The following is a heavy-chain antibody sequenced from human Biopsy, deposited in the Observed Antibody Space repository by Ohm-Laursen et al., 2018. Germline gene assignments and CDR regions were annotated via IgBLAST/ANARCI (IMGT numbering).Heavy chain of an antibody. CDR3: ARFDNGFDK. D-gene: IGHD2-8*01. Sequence: ASVKVSCKISGYPFTFYEINWVRQATGQGLEWLGWMNPDSGNTGSAQKFHDRVTMTMNTSINTAYLELSSLRSEDTAVYYCARFDNGFDKWGQGTLVTVSP. CDR1: GYPFTFYE. CDR2: MNPDSGNT. V-gene: IGHV1-8*01. J-gene: IGHJ4*02.